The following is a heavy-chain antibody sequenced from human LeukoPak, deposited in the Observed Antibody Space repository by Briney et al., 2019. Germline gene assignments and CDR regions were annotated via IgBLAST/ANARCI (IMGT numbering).Heavy chain of an antibody. V-gene: IGHV3-30*02. CDR3: AKDGDYYDSSGYSFFDN. CDR2: IRYDGSNK. D-gene: IGHD3-22*01. CDR1: GFTFSSYG. J-gene: IGHJ4*02. Sequence: GGSLRLSCAASGFTFSSYGMHWVRQAPGKGLEWVAFIRYDGSNKYYADSVKGRFTISRDNSKNTLYLQMNSLRAEDTAVYYCAKDGDYYDSSGYSFFDNWGQGTLVTVSS.